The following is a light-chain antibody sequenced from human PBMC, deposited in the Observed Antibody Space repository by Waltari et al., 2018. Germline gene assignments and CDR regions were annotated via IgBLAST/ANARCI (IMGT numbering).Light chain of an antibody. J-gene: IGLJ2*01. CDR1: SSDIGPSRY. Sequence: QSALTQPPSASGSPGQAVTISCTGPSSDIGPSRYFSLYQPYPGKAPILIIYDVDKRPSGVPDRFSGSKSGDTASLTVSGLQTEDEADYYCSSYAGSNNLGIFGGGTKLTVL. CDR2: DVD. CDR3: SSYAGSNNLGI. V-gene: IGLV2-8*01.